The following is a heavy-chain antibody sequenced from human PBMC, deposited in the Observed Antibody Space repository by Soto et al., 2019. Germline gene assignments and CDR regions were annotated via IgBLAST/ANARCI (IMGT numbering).Heavy chain of an antibody. D-gene: IGHD2-15*01. Sequence: GGSLRLSCAASGFTFSSYSMNWVRQAPGKGLEWVSSISSSSSYIYYADSVKGRFTISRDNAKNSLYLQMNSLRAEDTAVYYCAGLGYCSGGSCYEGAPFDYWGQGTLVTVSS. CDR1: GFTFSSYS. CDR2: ISSSSSYI. V-gene: IGHV3-21*01. CDR3: AGLGYCSGGSCYEGAPFDY. J-gene: IGHJ4*02.